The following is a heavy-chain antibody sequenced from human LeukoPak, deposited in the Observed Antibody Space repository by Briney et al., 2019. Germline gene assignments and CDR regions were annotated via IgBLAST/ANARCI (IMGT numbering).Heavy chain of an antibody. J-gene: IGHJ4*02. CDR1: GFDISKYD. V-gene: IGHV3-13*01. D-gene: IGHD2-8*01. Sequence: PGGSLRLSCAASGFDISKYDLHWVRQTTQRRLEWVSAIGIPGDTYYADAVKGRFTISRENAKNSVYLQMSSLRDGDTAVYFCAKAFDHNGLRGEGGSFDYWGQGALVTVSS. CDR3: AKAFDHNGLRGEGGSFDY. CDR2: IGIPGDT.